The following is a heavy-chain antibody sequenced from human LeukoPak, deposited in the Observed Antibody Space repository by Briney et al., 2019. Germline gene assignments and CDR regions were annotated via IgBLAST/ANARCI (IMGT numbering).Heavy chain of an antibody. CDR1: GFTFSTFA. D-gene: IGHD3-10*01. Sequence: PGGSLRLSCAASGFTFSTFAMIWVRQPPGKGLEWVSSIFPSGGEIHYADSVRGRFTISRDNSKNTLYLQMNSLRAEDTAVYYCARKAGYYYGSGDYWGQGTLVTVSS. J-gene: IGHJ4*02. V-gene: IGHV3-23*01. CDR2: IFPSGGEI. CDR3: ARKAGYYYGSGDY.